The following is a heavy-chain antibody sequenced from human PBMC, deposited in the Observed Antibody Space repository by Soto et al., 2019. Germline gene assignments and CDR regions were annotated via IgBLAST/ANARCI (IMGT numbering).Heavy chain of an antibody. V-gene: IGHV4-59*08. CDR3: AKNWNWGSLVH. CDR2: IYYGGST. CDR1: VYSISTDY. D-gene: IGHD7-27*01. J-gene: IGHJ4*02. Sequence: SETLSLTFTVSVYSISTDYWSWIRQSPGKGLEWIGFIYYGGSTNYNPSLKSRVTISVDTPKNQFSLKLSSVTAADTAVYYCAKNWNWGSLVHWGQGTLVTVSS.